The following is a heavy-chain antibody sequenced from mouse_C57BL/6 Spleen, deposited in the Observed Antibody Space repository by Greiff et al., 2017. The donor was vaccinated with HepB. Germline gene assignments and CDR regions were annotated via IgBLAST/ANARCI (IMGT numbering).Heavy chain of an antibody. V-gene: IGHV1-85*01. Sequence: QVQLQHSGPELVKPGASVKLSCKASGYTFTSYDINWVKQRPGQGLEWIGWIYPRDGSTKYNEKFKGKATLTVDTSSSTAYMELHSLTSEDSAVYFCARVITTVGVAYWGQGTLVTVSA. J-gene: IGHJ3*01. CDR1: GYTFTSYD. CDR2: IYPRDGST. D-gene: IGHD1-1*01. CDR3: ARVITTVGVAY.